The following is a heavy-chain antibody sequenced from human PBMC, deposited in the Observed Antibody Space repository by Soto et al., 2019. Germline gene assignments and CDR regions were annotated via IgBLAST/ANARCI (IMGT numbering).Heavy chain of an antibody. Sequence: LRLSCAASGFTFSIYDMHWVRQATGKGLEWVSAIGTAGDPYYAASVKGRFTISRENAKNSLFLQMNSLRAGDTAVYYCARDRIAAAGTNYYYYYGMDVWGQGTTVTVSS. CDR1: GFTFSIYD. CDR2: IGTAGDP. J-gene: IGHJ6*02. V-gene: IGHV3-13*05. CDR3: ARDRIAAAGTNYYYYYGMDV. D-gene: IGHD6-13*01.